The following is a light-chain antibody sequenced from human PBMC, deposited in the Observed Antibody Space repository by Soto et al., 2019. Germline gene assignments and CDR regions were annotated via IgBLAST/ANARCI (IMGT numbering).Light chain of an antibody. CDR1: SSNIGNNY. Sequence: QSVLTQPPSVSAAPGQKVTISCSGSSSNIGNNYVSWYQQLPGTAPKLLIYENTNQPSGIPDRFSGSKSGTSATLGITGLQTGDEADYYCGTWDSSLSAGVFGGGTKLTVL. V-gene: IGLV1-51*02. CDR3: GTWDSSLSAGV. CDR2: ENT. J-gene: IGLJ3*02.